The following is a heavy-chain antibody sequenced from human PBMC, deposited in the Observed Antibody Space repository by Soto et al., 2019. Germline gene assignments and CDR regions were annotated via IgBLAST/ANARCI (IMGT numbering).Heavy chain of an antibody. CDR2: IYDSGST. CDR3: ARDNRSGYYFDY. Sequence: SETLSLTCTVSGGSISSSYWSWIRQPPGKGLEWIGYIYDSGSTYYNSSLKSRVTMSVDTSKNQFSLKLNSVTAADTAVYYCARDNRSGYYFDYWGQGTLVTVSS. V-gene: IGHV4-59*12. CDR1: GGSISSSY. D-gene: IGHD3-22*01. J-gene: IGHJ4*02.